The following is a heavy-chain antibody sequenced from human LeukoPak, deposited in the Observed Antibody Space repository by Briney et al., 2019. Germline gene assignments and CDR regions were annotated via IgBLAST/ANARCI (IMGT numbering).Heavy chain of an antibody. D-gene: IGHD1-14*01. CDR1: GGSISSYY. Sequence: PSETLSLTCTVSGGSISSYYWSWIRQPPGKGLEWIGYIYYSGSTNYNPSLKSRVTISVDTSKNQFSLKLSSVTAADTAVYYCARGSPSQPRTPFDYWGQGTLVTVSS. J-gene: IGHJ4*02. V-gene: IGHV4-59*01. CDR3: ARGSPSQPRTPFDY. CDR2: IYYSGST.